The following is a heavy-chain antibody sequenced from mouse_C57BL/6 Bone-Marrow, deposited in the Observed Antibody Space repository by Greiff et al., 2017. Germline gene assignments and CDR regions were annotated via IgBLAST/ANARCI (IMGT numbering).Heavy chain of an antibody. J-gene: IGHJ3*01. D-gene: IGHD2-3*01. CDR3: ARSYDGYPSGFAY. Sequence: VQLQQSGPELVKPGASVTMSCKASGYTFTDYNMHWVKQSHGKSLEWIGYINPNHGGTSYNQKFKGKATLTVNKSSSTAYMELRSLTSEDTAVYYCARSYDGYPSGFAYWGQGTLVTVSA. V-gene: IGHV1-22*01. CDR1: GYTFTDYN. CDR2: INPNHGGT.